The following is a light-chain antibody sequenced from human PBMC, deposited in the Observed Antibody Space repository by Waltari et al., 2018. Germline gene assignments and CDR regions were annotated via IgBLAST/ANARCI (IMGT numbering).Light chain of an antibody. CDR2: DAS. CDR1: QSVSRN. Sequence: EIVLTQSPATLSLYPGDSATLSCQPSQSVSRNLAWYQQKPAPPPRLLIYDASNRATGIPARFSGSGSATDFALTISSLEPEDFALYYCQQRASWPPGTFGGGTKVEIK. CDR3: QQRASWPPGT. V-gene: IGKV3-11*01. J-gene: IGKJ4*01.